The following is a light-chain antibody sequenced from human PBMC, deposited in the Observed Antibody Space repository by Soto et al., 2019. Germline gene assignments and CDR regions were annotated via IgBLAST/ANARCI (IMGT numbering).Light chain of an antibody. CDR3: QQRSNWPPLT. V-gene: IGKV3-11*01. J-gene: IGKJ4*01. Sequence: EIVLTQSPATLSLSPGERVTLSCRASQSVSSHLAWYQQKPGQAPRLLIYDASNRATGIPARFSGSGSGTDFTLTISSLEPEDFAVYYCQQRSNWPPLTFGGGTKVDTK. CDR2: DAS. CDR1: QSVSSH.